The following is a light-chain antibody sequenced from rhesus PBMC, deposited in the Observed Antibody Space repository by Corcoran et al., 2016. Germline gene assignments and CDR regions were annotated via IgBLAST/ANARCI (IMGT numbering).Light chain of an antibody. CDR2: KAS. V-gene: IGKV1-25*01. CDR1: QAISNN. J-gene: IGKJ1*01. Sequence: DIQMTQSPSSLSASVGDRVTITCQASQAISNNLAWYQQKPGKFPKLLIYKASTLQSGVPSRFSGSGSGTDFTLTISSLKPEDFATYYCQHGYGITPTFGQGTKVEIK. CDR3: QHGYGITPT.